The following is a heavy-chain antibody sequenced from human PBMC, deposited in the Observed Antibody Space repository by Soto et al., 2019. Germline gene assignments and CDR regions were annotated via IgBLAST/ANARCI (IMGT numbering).Heavy chain of an antibody. J-gene: IGHJ4*02. D-gene: IGHD3-10*01. CDR2: ISGSGGST. V-gene: IGHV3-23*01. Sequence: EVQLLESGGGLVQPGGSLRLSCAASGFTFSSYAMTWVRQAPGKGLEWVSTISGSGGSTYFADSVKGRFTISRDNSKNTLYLQMNSLRAEDTAVYYCAKAPYYYGSAVDYWGQGTLVTVS. CDR1: GFTFSSYA. CDR3: AKAPYYYGSAVDY.